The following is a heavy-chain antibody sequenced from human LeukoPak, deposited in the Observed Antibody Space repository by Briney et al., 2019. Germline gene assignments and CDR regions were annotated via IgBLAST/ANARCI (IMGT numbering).Heavy chain of an antibody. J-gene: IGHJ3*02. CDR2: IT. CDR3: AKELTTYDSSVGDAFDI. Sequence: ASVKVSCKASGYTFTSYGISWVRQAPGQGLEWMGWITNYAQKLQGRVTMTTDTSTSTAYMELRSLRSDDTAVYYCAKELTTYDSSVGDAFDIWGQGTMVTVSS. CDR1: GYTFTSYG. V-gene: IGHV1-18*01. D-gene: IGHD3-22*01.